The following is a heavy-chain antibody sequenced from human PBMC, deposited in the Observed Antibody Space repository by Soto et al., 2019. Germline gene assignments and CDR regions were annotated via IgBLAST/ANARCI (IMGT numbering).Heavy chain of an antibody. Sequence: QVQLVASGGGVVQQGRSLTLSCEASGFTFRRHAIHWVRQAPGKGLEWVAVISRDGSNEYYEDSVKGRFTISRDNSKNTLFLQMNSLRLEDKAVYYCARSRNGGVADSFDYWGQGTLVTVSS. CDR1: GFTFRRHA. CDR3: ARSRNGGVADSFDY. J-gene: IGHJ4*02. V-gene: IGHV3-30-3*01. D-gene: IGHD3-10*01. CDR2: ISRDGSNE.